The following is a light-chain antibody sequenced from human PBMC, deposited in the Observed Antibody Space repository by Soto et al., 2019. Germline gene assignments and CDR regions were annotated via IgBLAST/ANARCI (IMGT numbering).Light chain of an antibody. J-gene: IGLJ3*02. CDR1: SSNIGAGYD. CDR3: QSYDSSLPWV. CDR2: DNN. V-gene: IGLV1-40*01. Sequence: QSVLTQPPSVSGAPGQRVTISCTGSSSNIGAGYDVHWYQQLPGTVPKLLIYDNNRRPSGVPDQFSGSKSGTSASLAITGLQTEDEADYYCQSYDSSLPWVFGGGTKLTVL.